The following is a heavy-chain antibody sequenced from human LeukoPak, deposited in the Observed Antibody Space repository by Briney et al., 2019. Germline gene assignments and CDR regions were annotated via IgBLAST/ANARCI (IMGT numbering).Heavy chain of an antibody. J-gene: IGHJ6*02. CDR3: GSWVPYYYDSSGYYSRYYYYGMDV. CDR2: LSSSSSTI. Sequence: GGSLRLSCAASGFTFSSYSMNWVRQAPGKGLEWVSYLSSSSSTIYYADSVKGRFTISRDNAKNSLYLQMNSLRAEDTAVYYFGSWVPYYYDSSGYYSRYYYYGMDVWGQGTTVTVSS. V-gene: IGHV3-48*01. CDR1: GFTFSSYS. D-gene: IGHD3-22*01.